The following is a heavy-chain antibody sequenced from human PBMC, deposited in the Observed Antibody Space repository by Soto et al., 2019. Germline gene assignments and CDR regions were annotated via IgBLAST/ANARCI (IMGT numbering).Heavy chain of an antibody. D-gene: IGHD6-13*01. CDR2: ISWNSGRI. Sequence: EVQLVESGGGLVQPGRSLRLSCAASGFTFDDYAMHWVRQAPGKGLEWVSGISWNSGRIDYADSVEGRFTISRDNAKNSLYLQMNSLRAEDTALYYCAKDGGSSTWYNFDYWGQGTLVTVSS. V-gene: IGHV3-9*01. CDR3: AKDGGSSTWYNFDY. J-gene: IGHJ4*02. CDR1: GFTFDDYA.